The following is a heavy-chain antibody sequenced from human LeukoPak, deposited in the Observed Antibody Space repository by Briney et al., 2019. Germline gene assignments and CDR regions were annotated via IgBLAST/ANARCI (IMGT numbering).Heavy chain of an antibody. CDR1: GGSFSGYY. J-gene: IGHJ4*02. CDR2: INHSGST. CDR3: ARELRGTGSGGRAAGWYFDY. Sequence: SETLSLTCAVYGGSFSGYYWSWIRQPPGKGLEWIGEINHSGSTNYIPSLKSRVTISVDTSKNQFSLKLSSVTAADTAVYYCARELRGTGSGGRAAGWYFDYWGQGTLVTVSS. D-gene: IGHD2-15*01. V-gene: IGHV4-34*01.